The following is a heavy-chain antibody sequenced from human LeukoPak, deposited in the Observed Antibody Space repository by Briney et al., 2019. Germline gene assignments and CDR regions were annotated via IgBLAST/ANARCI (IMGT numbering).Heavy chain of an antibody. V-gene: IGHV3-7*01. CDR3: ARIITIFGVALDY. Sequence: SGGSLRLSCAASGFTFSTYWMNWVRQAPGKGLEWVANIKQDGSEKYYVDSVKGRFTISRDNAKSSLFLQMNSLRAEDTAVYYCARIITIFGVALDYWGQGTLVTVSS. D-gene: IGHD3-3*01. J-gene: IGHJ4*02. CDR1: GFTFSTYW. CDR2: IKQDGSEK.